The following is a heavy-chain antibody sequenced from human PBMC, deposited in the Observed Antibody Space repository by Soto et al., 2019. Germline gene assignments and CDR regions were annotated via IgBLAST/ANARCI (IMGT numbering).Heavy chain of an antibody. Sequence: PGGSLRLSCAASGFTFSTYTMHWVRQAPGKGLEWVADISYNGKYEYYADSVKGRFTISRDKSKNTLYLQMNSLRAEDTAVYYCAKGAWYYDILTGYGYFDYWGQGTLVTVSS. J-gene: IGHJ4*02. CDR2: ISYNGKYE. D-gene: IGHD3-9*01. V-gene: IGHV3-30*04. CDR1: GFTFSTYT. CDR3: AKGAWYYDILTGYGYFDY.